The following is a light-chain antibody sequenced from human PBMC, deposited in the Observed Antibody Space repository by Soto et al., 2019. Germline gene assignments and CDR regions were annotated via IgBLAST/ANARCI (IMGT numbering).Light chain of an antibody. CDR3: CSYAGISTFVV. V-gene: IGLV2-11*01. CDR2: DVH. CDR1: SNDVGGYQY. J-gene: IGLJ2*01. Sequence: QSALTQPSSVSGSPGQSVTISCTGSSNDVGGYQYVSWYQVHPGKAPKLMIYDVHKRPSGVPDRFSGSKSVYTASLTISGVQPEDEADYYCCSYAGISTFVVFGGGTKLTVL.